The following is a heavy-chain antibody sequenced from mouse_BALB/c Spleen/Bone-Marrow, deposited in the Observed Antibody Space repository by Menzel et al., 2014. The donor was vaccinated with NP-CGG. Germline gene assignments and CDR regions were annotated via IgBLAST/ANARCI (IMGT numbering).Heavy chain of an antibody. D-gene: IGHD2-4*01. CDR2: IDPANGNT. V-gene: IGHV14-3*02. J-gene: IGHJ4*01. CDR3: ARDDYDDYYAMDY. CDR1: GFNIKDTY. Sequence: EVKLMESGAELVKPGASAKLSCTASGFNIKDTYMHWVKQRPEQGLEWIGGIDPANGNTKYDPKFQDKATITTGTSSNTAYLQLSSLTSEDTAVYYCARDDYDDYYAMDYWGQGTSVTVSS.